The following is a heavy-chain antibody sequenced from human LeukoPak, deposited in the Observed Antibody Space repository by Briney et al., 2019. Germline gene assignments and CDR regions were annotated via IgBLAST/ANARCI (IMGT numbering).Heavy chain of an antibody. D-gene: IGHD6-13*01. CDR3: VKDLYRGDTSSWYYFDY. CDR2: ISTNGGST. J-gene: IGHJ4*02. Sequence: GGSLRLSCSASGFIISNYAMNWVRQAPGKGLEYVSAISTNGGSTYYADSVKGRFTISRDNSKNTLYLQMSSLRAEDTAIYHCVKDLYRGDTSSWYYFDYWGQGTLVTVSS. V-gene: IGHV3-64D*06. CDR1: GFIISNYA.